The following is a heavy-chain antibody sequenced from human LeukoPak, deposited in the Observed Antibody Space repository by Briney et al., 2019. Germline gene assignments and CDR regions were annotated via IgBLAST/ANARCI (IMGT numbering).Heavy chain of an antibody. J-gene: IGHJ2*01. V-gene: IGHV3-74*01. CDR2: INSDGSST. Sequence: GGSLRLSCAASGFIFSSYWMHWVRQAPGKGLVWVSHINSDGSSTSYADSVKGRFTISRDNAKNTPYLQTNSLRAEDTAVYYCARGVAGTWYFDLWGRGTLVTVSS. D-gene: IGHD6-19*01. CDR1: GFIFSSYW. CDR3: ARGVAGTWYFDL.